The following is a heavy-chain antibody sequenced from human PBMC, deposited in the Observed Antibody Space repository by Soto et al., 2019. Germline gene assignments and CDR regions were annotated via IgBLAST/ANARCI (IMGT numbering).Heavy chain of an antibody. V-gene: IGHV3-23*01. CDR2: ISGSGGST. CDR3: AKCGTKYSSGWYSDY. Sequence: GGSLRLSCAASGFTFSSYAMSWVRQAPGKGLEWVSAISGSGGSTYYADSVKGRFTISRDNSKNTLYLQMNSLRAEDTAVYYYAKCGTKYSSGWYSDYWGQGTLVTVSS. J-gene: IGHJ4*02. D-gene: IGHD6-19*01. CDR1: GFTFSSYA.